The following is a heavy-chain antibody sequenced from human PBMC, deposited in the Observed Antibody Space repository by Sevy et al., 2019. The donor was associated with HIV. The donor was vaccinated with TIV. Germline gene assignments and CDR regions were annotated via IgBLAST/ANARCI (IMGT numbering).Heavy chain of an antibody. CDR2: VKSKTAGGTT. V-gene: IGHV3-15*01. J-gene: IGHJ4*02. Sequence: GGSLRLSCAASGFTFSNAWMSWVRQAPGKGLEWVGRVKSKTAGGTTDYPAPVKGRFIISIDESNKTLYLQMNSLKAGETSVYYGATGAQFSGSVFDYWGQGTLVTVSS. CDR1: GFTFSNAW. CDR3: ATGAQFSGSVFDY. D-gene: IGHD5-12*01.